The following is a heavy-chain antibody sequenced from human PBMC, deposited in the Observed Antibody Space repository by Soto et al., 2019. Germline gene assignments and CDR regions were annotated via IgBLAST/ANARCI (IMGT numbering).Heavy chain of an antibody. Sequence: QVQLVQSGAEVKKPGSSVKVSCKASGGTFSSYAISWVRQAPGQGLEWMGGIIPIFGTANYAQKFQGRVTITADESTSTAYMELSSLRSEDTAVYYCARDLYYYDSSGYSRTYAFAIWGQGTMVTVSS. D-gene: IGHD3-22*01. CDR2: IIPIFGTA. CDR1: GGTFSSYA. V-gene: IGHV1-69*01. J-gene: IGHJ3*02. CDR3: ARDLYYYDSSGYSRTYAFAI.